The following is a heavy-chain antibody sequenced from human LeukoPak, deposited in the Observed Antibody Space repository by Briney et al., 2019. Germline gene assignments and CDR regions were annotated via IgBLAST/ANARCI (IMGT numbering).Heavy chain of an antibody. CDR2: INHSGST. CDR3: ARVVSGSGWSANFDY. D-gene: IGHD6-19*01. CDR1: GGSFSGYY. J-gene: IGHJ4*02. V-gene: IGHV4-34*01. Sequence: SETLSLTCAVYGGSFSGYYWSWIRQPPGEGLEWIGEINHSGSTNYNSSLKSRVTISVDTSKNQFSLKLSSVTAADTAGYYCARVVSGSGWSANFDYWGQGTLVTVSS.